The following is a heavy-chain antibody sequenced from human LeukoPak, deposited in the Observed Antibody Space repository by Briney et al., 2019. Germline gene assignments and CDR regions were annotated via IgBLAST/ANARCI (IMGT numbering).Heavy chain of an antibody. J-gene: IGHJ5*02. CDR1: GYTFTGYY. V-gene: IGHV1-2*02. CDR2: INPNSGGT. D-gene: IGHD2-15*01. Sequence: ASVKVSCKASGYTFTGYYMHWVRQAPGQGLEWMGWINPNSGGTNYAQKFQGRVTMTRDTSISTAYMELSRLRSDDTAVYYCARDGDIVVVVAALNWFDPWGQGTLVTVSS. CDR3: ARDGDIVVVVAALNWFDP.